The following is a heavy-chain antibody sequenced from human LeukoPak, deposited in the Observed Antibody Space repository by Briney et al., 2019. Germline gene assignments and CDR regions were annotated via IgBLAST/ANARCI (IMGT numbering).Heavy chain of an antibody. CDR2: ISYDGSNK. CDR1: GFTFSSYG. Sequence: GGSLRLSCAASGFTFSSYGMHWVRQAPGKGLEWVAVISYDGSNKYYADSVKGRFTISRDNSNNTLYLQMNSLRAEDTAVYYCAKAGYSSGWSFTPWGQGTLVTVSS. J-gene: IGHJ5*02. CDR3: AKAGYSSGWSFTP. V-gene: IGHV3-30*18. D-gene: IGHD6-19*01.